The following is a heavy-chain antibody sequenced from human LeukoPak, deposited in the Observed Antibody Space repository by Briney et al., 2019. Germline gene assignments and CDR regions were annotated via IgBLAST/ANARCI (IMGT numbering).Heavy chain of an antibody. CDR2: ISSNGGST. J-gene: IGHJ6*03. CDR1: GFTFSSSG. CDR3: ARNGVPAACYYYMDV. Sequence: GGSLRLSCVASGFTFSSSGMHWVRQAPGKGLEYVSAISSNGGSTYYANSVKGRFTISRDNSKNTLYLQMGSLRAEDMAVYYCARNGVPAACYYYMDVWGKGTTVTVSS. D-gene: IGHD2-2*01. V-gene: IGHV3-64*01.